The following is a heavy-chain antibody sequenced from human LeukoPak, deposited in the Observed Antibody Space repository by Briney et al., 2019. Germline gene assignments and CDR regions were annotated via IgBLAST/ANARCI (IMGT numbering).Heavy chain of an antibody. CDR2: MNPKRGNT. D-gene: IGHD3-10*01. Sequence: ASVKVSCKASGYTFTSYEINWMRQATGQGLEWMGWMNPKRGNTGYAQKFQGRVTITRNTSISTAYMELSSLRSEDTAVYYCAREDFTMVRGVISWFDPWGQGTLVTVSS. CDR1: GYTFTSYE. CDR3: AREDFTMVRGVISWFDP. V-gene: IGHV1-8*01. J-gene: IGHJ5*02.